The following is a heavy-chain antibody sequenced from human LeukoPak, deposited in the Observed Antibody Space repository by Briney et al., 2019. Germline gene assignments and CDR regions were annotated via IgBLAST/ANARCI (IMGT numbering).Heavy chain of an antibody. CDR2: FYHSGST. CDR1: GGFNTHYY. CDR3: ARGQWLPVFDF. J-gene: IGHJ4*02. Sequence: SETLSLTCSVSGGFNTHYYWSWIRQPPGKGLEWIGYFYHSGSTNYDPSLKSRVTISVDTSKNHFSLKLSSVTAADTAVYYCARGQWLPVFDFWGQGTLVTVSS. V-gene: IGHV4-59*01. D-gene: IGHD3-22*01.